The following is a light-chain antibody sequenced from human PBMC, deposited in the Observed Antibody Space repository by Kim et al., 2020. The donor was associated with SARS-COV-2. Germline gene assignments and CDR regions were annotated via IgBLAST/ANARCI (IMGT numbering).Light chain of an antibody. Sequence: PGERATLSCKASRTVSTPFLAWYQQKPGQRPRLVIYGSYNRATDIPDRFSGSASGTDFTLTISRLEPEDFAVYYCQQYGTAPYTFGRGTKLE. CDR2: GSY. J-gene: IGKJ2*01. CDR3: QQYGTAPYT. V-gene: IGKV3-20*01. CDR1: RTVSTPF.